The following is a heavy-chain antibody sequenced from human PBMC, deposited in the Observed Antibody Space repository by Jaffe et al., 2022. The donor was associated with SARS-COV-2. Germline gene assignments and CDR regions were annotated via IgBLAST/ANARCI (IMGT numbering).Heavy chain of an antibody. CDR1: GFTFSSYA. Sequence: EVQLLESGGGLVQPGGSLRLSCAASGFTFSSYAMSWVRQAPGKGLEWVSAISGSGGSTYYADSVKGRFTISRDNSKNTLYLQMNSLRAEDTAVYYCAKVLRYYDSSGYDYYYYGMDVWGQGTTVTVSS. CDR3: AKVLRYYDSSGYDYYYYGMDV. J-gene: IGHJ6*02. D-gene: IGHD3-22*01. V-gene: IGHV3-23*01. CDR2: ISGSGGST.